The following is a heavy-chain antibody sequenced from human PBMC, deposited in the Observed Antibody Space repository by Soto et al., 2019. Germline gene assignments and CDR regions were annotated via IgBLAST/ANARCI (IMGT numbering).Heavy chain of an antibody. Sequence: SETLSLTCTVSGASISTSGDYWSWIRQPPGKGLEWIGNIYHSGSTYYNPSLKSRVTISVDRSKNQFSLKLTSVTAADTAVYYCARVPDYWGQGTLVTSPQ. J-gene: IGHJ4*02. CDR3: ARVPDY. V-gene: IGHV4-30-2*01. CDR1: GASISTSGDY. CDR2: IYHSGST.